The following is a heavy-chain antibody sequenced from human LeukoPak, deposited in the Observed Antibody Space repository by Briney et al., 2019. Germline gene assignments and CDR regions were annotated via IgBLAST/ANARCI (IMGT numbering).Heavy chain of an antibody. CDR2: IYNSGST. V-gene: IGHV4-59*01. Sequence: ETLSLTCTVSGGSITSYYWSWIRQPPGTGLEWIGYIYNSGSTNYNPSLKSRVTISVDTSKNQFSLKLSSVTAADTAVYYCARLYSSSLGRVFDYWGQGTLVTVSS. CDR3: ARLYSSSLGRVFDY. J-gene: IGHJ4*02. CDR1: GGSITSYY. D-gene: IGHD4-11*01.